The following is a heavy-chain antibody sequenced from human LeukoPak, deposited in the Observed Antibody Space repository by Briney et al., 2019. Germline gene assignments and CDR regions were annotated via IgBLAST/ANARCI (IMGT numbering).Heavy chain of an antibody. D-gene: IGHD2-21*02. J-gene: IGHJ5*02. V-gene: IGHV1-69*05. CDR1: GGTFSSYA. CDR3: ARGHLVVVTAKSYNWFDP. CDR2: IIPIFGTA. Sequence: ASVKVSCKASGGTFSSYAISWVRQAPGQGLEWMGGIIPIFGTANYAQKFQGRVTITTDESTSTAYMELSSLRSEDTAVYYCARGHLVVVTAKSYNWFDPWGQGTLVTVSS.